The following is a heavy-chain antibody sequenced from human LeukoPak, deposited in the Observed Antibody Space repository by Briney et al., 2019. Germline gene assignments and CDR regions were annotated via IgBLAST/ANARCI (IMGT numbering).Heavy chain of an antibody. CDR1: GFTFDDYA. Sequence: PGRSLRLSCAASGFTFDDYAMHWVRQAPGKGLEWVSGISWNSGSIGYADSVKGRFTISRDNAKNSLYLQMNSLRAEDMALYYCAKGYYDSSGYSSPYFDYWGQGTLVTVSS. V-gene: IGHV3-9*03. CDR3: AKGYYDSSGYSSPYFDY. D-gene: IGHD3-22*01. J-gene: IGHJ4*02. CDR2: ISWNSGSI.